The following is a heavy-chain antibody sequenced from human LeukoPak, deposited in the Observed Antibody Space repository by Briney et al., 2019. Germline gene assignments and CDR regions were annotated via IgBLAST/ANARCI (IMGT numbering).Heavy chain of an antibody. J-gene: IGHJ6*04. Sequence: ASVKVSCKASGYTFTGYYMHWVRQAPGQGLEWMGWISAYNGNTNYAQKLQGRVTMTTDTSTSTAYMELRSLRSDDTAVYYCARVEMPLGRYGSADVWGKGTTVTISS. CDR1: GYTFTGYY. CDR3: ARVEMPLGRYGSADV. D-gene: IGHD3-10*01. CDR2: ISAYNGNT. V-gene: IGHV1-18*04.